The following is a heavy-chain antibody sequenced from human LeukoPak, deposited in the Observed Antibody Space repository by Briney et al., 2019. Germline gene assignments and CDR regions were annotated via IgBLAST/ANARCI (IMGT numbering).Heavy chain of an antibody. Sequence: PGGSLRLSCAASGFTFSSYGMHWVRQAPGKGLEWVAVISYDGSNKYYADSVKGRFTISRDNSKNTLYLQMNSPRAEDTAVYYCAKVIRYFDWLPPFDYWAREPWSPSPQ. J-gene: IGHJ4*02. CDR2: ISYDGSNK. D-gene: IGHD3-9*01. V-gene: IGHV3-30*18. CDR1: GFTFSSYG. CDR3: AKVIRYFDWLPPFDY.